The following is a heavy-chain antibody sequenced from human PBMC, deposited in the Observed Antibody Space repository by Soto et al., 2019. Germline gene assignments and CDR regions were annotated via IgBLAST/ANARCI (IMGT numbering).Heavy chain of an antibody. V-gene: IGHV3-23*01. D-gene: IGHD1-1*01. CDR3: AKDKRRDGAWDMDY. CDR1: GFALSTYT. Sequence: EVQLLESGGCVVQPGGSLRLSCAASGFALSTYTMNWVRQAPGKGLEWVSSIIGSSGATDYADSVRARFTISRDISAKSVLLQMDGLRAEDTAVYYCAKDKRRDGAWDMDYWGQGTLVTVSS. CDR2: IIGSSGAT. J-gene: IGHJ4*02.